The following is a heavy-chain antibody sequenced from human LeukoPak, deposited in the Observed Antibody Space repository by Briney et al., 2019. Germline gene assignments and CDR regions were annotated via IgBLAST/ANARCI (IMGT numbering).Heavy chain of an antibody. D-gene: IGHD2-2*01. J-gene: IGHJ6*03. Sequence: SETLSLTCTVPGGSISSYYWSWIQQPPGKGLEWIGYIYYSGSTNYNPSLKSRVTISVDTSKNQLSLKLSSVTAADTAVYYCARDKFLVDYMDVWGKGTTVTVSS. CDR1: GGSISSYY. V-gene: IGHV4-59*12. CDR2: IYYSGST. CDR3: ARDKFLVDYMDV.